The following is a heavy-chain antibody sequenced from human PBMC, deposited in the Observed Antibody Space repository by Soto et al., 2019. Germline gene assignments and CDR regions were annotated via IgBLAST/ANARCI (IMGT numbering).Heavy chain of an antibody. V-gene: IGHV4-4*07. CDR3: ARQTTYSSSWYDY. Sequence: SETLSLTCTVSGGSISNYYWTWIRQPAGKGLEWIGRIYSSGTTNYNPSLTSRVTMSVDTSKNQFSLKLSSVTAADTALYYCARQTTYSSSWYDYWGHGTLVTVSS. CDR1: GGSISNYY. J-gene: IGHJ5*01. CDR2: IYSSGTT. D-gene: IGHD6-13*01.